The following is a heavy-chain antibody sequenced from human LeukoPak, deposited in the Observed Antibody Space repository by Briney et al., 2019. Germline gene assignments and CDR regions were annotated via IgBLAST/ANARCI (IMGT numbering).Heavy chain of an antibody. CDR3: ARGAIFGVVPTARWFDP. D-gene: IGHD3-3*01. Sequence: ASVNVSCKAPGYTFTSYGISWVRQAPGQGLEWMGWISAYNGNTNYAQKLQGRVTMTTDTSTSTAYMELRSLRSDDTAVYYCARGAIFGVVPTARWFDPWGQGTLVTVSS. CDR1: GYTFTSYG. V-gene: IGHV1-18*01. J-gene: IGHJ5*02. CDR2: ISAYNGNT.